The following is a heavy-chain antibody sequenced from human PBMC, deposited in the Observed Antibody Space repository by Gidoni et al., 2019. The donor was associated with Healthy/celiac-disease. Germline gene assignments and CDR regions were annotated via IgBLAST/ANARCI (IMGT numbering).Heavy chain of an antibody. J-gene: IGHJ3*02. D-gene: IGHD1-1*01. CDR1: GGSISSGGYY. Sequence: QVQLQESGPGLVKPSQTLSLTCTVSGGSISSGGYYWSWIRQHPGKGLEWIGYIYYSGSTHYNPSLKSRVTISVDTSKNQFSLKLSSVTAADTAVYYCARGVAAPGGYDAFDIWGQGTMVTVSS. CDR2: IYYSGST. CDR3: ARGVAAPGGYDAFDI. V-gene: IGHV4-31*03.